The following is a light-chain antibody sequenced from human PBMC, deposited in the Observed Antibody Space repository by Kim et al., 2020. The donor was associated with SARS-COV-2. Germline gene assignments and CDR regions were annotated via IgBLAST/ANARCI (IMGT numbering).Light chain of an antibody. J-gene: IGKJ4*01. CDR2: DAS. CDR3: QQSNDRSLT. V-gene: IGKV3-15*01. CDR1: ERVSSN. Sequence: EKVMTQSPATLSVSPGERATLSCRASERVSSNLAWYQQKPGQAPRLLMYDASTRATGVPARFSGSGSGTEFTLTISSLQSEDFAVYYCQQSNDRSLTFGGGTKLEI.